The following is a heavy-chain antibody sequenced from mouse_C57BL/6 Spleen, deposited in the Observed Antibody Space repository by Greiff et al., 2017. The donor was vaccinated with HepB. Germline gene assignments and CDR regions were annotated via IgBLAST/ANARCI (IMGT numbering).Heavy chain of an antibody. D-gene: IGHD1-1*01. V-gene: IGHV5-9*01. CDR1: GFTFSSYT. Sequence: EVMLVESGGGLVKPGGSLKLSCAASGFTFSSYTMSWVRQTPEKRLGWVAPISGGGGNTYYPDSVKGRFTISRDNAKNTLYLQMSSLRSEDTALYYCARDYYGSSAWFAYWGQGTLVTVSA. J-gene: IGHJ3*01. CDR2: ISGGGGNT. CDR3: ARDYYGSSAWFAY.